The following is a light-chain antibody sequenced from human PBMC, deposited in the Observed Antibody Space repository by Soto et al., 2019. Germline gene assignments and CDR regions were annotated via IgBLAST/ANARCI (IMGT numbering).Light chain of an antibody. J-gene: IGLJ1*01. CDR1: SSDFGRYDY. CDR3: CSFAGSYSYV. V-gene: IGLV2-11*01. CDR2: DVT. Sequence: QSVLTQPRSVSGSPGQSVTVSCTGTSSDFGRYDYVSWYQQHPGKAPKLIVYDVTERPSGVPDRFSGSKSGNTASLTISGLQAEDEADYSCCSFAGSYSYVFGTATKVT.